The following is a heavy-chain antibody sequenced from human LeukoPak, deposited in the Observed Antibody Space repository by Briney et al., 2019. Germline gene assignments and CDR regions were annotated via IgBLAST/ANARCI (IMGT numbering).Heavy chain of an antibody. D-gene: IGHD1-26*01. CDR2: IYSDGST. Sequence: GGSLRLSCAASGFIVSGDFMSWVRQAPGKGLEWVSVIYSDGSTYYADSMKGRFTISRDNSKNTLDLQMTGLRAEDTAVYYCARERGRGRDSPWFDYWGQGTLVTVSS. CDR3: ARERGRGRDSPWFDY. CDR1: GFIVSGDF. V-gene: IGHV3-53*01. J-gene: IGHJ4*02.